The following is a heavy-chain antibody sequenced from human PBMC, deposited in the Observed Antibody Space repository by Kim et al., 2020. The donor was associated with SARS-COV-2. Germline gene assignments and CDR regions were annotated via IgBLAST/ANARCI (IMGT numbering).Heavy chain of an antibody. J-gene: IGHJ6*02. V-gene: IGHV3-74*01. D-gene: IGHD3-9*01. CDR3: AREFRYFDWFHLYGMDV. Sequence: VKGRFAISRDNAMNTLYLHMNSLRAEKTAVYYCAREFRYFDWFHLYGMDVWGQGTTVTVSS.